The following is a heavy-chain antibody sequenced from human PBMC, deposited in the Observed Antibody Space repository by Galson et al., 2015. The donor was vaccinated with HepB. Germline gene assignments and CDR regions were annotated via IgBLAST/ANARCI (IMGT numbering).Heavy chain of an antibody. D-gene: IGHD6-19*01. V-gene: IGHV4-39*01. CDR1: GGSISSNSYY. CDR2: IYYSGST. J-gene: IGHJ4*02. CDR3: AGSIAVAGDY. Sequence: ETLSLTCTVSGGSISSNSYYWGWIRQPPGKGLEWIGNIYYSGSTYYNPPLKSRVTTSVDTSKNQFSLKLSSVTAADTAVYYCAGSIAVAGDYWGQGTLVTVSS.